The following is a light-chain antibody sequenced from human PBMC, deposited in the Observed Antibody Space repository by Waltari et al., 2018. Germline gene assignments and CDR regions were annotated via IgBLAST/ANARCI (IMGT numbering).Light chain of an antibody. CDR2: DAS. Sequence: DLQMTQSPSSLSASVGDRVTITCQASQAISNYLNWDQQKPGKAPKLLIYDASNLETGVPSRFSGSGSGTDFTFTISSLQPEDIATYYCQQYDNLPLTFGGGTKVEIK. V-gene: IGKV1-33*01. J-gene: IGKJ4*01. CDR1: QAISNY. CDR3: QQYDNLPLT.